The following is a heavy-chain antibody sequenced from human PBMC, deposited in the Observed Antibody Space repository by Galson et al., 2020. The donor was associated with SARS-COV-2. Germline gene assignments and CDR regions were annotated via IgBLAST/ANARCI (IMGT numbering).Heavy chain of an antibody. CDR2: IDPSDSYT. D-gene: IGHD6-19*01. CDR1: GYSFTTYW. V-gene: IGHV5-10-1*01. J-gene: IGHJ6*03. Sequence: KVSCKGSGYSFTTYWITWVRQMPGKGLEWMGRIDPSDSYTNYSPSFQGHVTISADKSISTAYLQWSSLKASDTAMYYCAREGSSGWNYYYMDVWGKGTTVTVSS. CDR3: AREGSSGWNYYYMDV.